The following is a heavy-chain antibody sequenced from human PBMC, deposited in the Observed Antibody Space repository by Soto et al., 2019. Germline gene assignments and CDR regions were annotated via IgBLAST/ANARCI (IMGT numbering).Heavy chain of an antibody. V-gene: IGHV2-5*02. J-gene: IGHJ4*02. Sequence: QITLKESGPTLVKPTQTLTLTCTFSGFSLSTSGVGVGWIRQPPGKALEWLALIYWDDDKRYSPSLKSRLTITRDHSKNQVVLTMTNMDPVDTATYYCAHRLAATGLFDYWGQGTLVTVSS. CDR2: IYWDDDK. CDR1: GFSLSTSGVG. CDR3: AHRLAATGLFDY. D-gene: IGHD6-13*01.